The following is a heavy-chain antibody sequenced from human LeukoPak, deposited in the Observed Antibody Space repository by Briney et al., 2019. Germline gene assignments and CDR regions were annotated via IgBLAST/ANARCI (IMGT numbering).Heavy chain of an antibody. V-gene: IGHV4-38-2*01. CDR2: IYHSGST. CDR3: ASPGAFWSGYAIFDY. D-gene: IGHD3-3*01. CDR1: GYSISSGYY. J-gene: IGHJ4*02. Sequence: KPSETLSLTCAVSGYSISSGYYWGWIRQPPGKGLEWIGSIYHSGSTYYNPSLKSRVTISVDTSKNQFSLKLSSVTAADTAVYYCASPGAFWSGYAIFDYWGQGTLVTASS.